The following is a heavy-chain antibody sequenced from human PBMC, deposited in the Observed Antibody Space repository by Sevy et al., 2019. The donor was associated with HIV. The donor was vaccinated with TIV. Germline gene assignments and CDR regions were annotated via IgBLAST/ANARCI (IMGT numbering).Heavy chain of an antibody. J-gene: IGHJ4*02. D-gene: IGHD5-18*01. Sequence: GGSLRLSCAASGFTFSSYAMHWVRQAPGKGLEWVAVISYDGSNKYYADSVKGRFTISRDNSKNTLYLQMNSLRAEDTAVYHCARVIARIQLWLLCNYWGQGTLVTVSS. CDR3: ARVIARIQLWLLCNY. CDR2: ISYDGSNK. CDR1: GFTFSSYA. V-gene: IGHV3-30-3*01.